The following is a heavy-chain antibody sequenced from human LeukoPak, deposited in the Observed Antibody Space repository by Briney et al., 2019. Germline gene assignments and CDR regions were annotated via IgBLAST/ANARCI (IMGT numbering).Heavy chain of an antibody. V-gene: IGHV1-69*13. CDR3: ARAHDYSNYRYYYYYGMDV. Sequence: SVKVSCKASGGTFSSYAISWVRQAPGQGLEWMGGIIPIFGTANYAQKFQGRVTITADESTSTAYMELSSLRSEDTAVYYCARAHDYSNYRYYYYYGMDVWGQGTTVTVSS. J-gene: IGHJ6*02. CDR2: IIPIFGTA. CDR1: GGTFSSYA. D-gene: IGHD4-11*01.